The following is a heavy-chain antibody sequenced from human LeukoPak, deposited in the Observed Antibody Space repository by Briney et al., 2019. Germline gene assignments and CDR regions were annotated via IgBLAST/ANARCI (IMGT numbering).Heavy chain of an antibody. Sequence: GGSLRLSCAASGFTFSSYEMNWVRQAPGKGLEWVSYISSSGSTIYYADSVKGRFTISRDNAKNSLYLQMNSLRAEDTAVYYCARNSGPKPFGYWGQGTLVTVSS. J-gene: IGHJ4*02. CDR3: ARNSGPKPFGY. V-gene: IGHV3-48*03. D-gene: IGHD6-19*01. CDR1: GFTFSSYE. CDR2: ISSSGSTI.